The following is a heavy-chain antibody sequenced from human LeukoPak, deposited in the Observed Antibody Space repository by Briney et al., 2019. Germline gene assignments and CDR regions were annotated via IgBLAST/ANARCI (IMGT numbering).Heavy chain of an antibody. Sequence: PGGSLRLSCATSGFTFSHYWMSWVRQAPGKGLEWVANINLDGSKKYYVDSVKGRFTISRDNAQNSLYLQMNSLRAEDTAVYYCARGGGIQLWQFDYWGQGTLVTVSS. V-gene: IGHV3-7*01. J-gene: IGHJ4*02. D-gene: IGHD5-18*01. CDR1: GFTFSHYW. CDR2: INLDGSKK. CDR3: ARGGGIQLWQFDY.